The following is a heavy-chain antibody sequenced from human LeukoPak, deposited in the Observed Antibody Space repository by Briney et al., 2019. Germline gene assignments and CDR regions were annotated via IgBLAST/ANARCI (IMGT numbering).Heavy chain of an antibody. J-gene: IGHJ6*02. D-gene: IGHD6-13*01. CDR1: GFTLSSHA. CDR3: ARFPGIANVFYYGMDV. CDR2: IYSGGST. Sequence: PGGSLRLSCAASGFTLSSHAMSWVRQAPGKGLEWVSVIYSGGSTYYADSVKGRFTISRDSSKNTLYLQMNSLRVEDTAVYYCARFPGIANVFYYGMDVWGQGTTVTVSS. V-gene: IGHV3-66*01.